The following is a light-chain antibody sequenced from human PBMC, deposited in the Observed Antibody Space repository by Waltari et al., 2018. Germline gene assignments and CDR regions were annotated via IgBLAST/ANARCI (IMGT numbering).Light chain of an antibody. CDR1: QNISNF. J-gene: IGKJ3*01. Sequence: DIQVTQSPPSLSASVGDRVTITCRTSQNISNFLNWYQQKPGKAPSLLIYAASNVQRGVPARFSGSGSGTDFTLTISSLQPEDFATYYCQQTYITPLSFGPGTSVDTK. CDR3: QQTYITPLS. V-gene: IGKV1-39*01. CDR2: AAS.